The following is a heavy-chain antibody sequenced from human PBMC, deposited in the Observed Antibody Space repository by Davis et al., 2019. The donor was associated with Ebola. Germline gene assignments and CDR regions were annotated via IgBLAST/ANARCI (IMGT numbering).Heavy chain of an antibody. CDR1: GYTFTSYA. CDR2: IDAGNGNT. D-gene: IGHD6-19*01. J-gene: IGHJ4*02. Sequence: AASVNVSCKASGYTFTSYAMHWVRQAPGQRLEWMGWIDAGNGNTKYSQKFQGRVTITRDTSASTAYMELSSLRSEDTAVYYCARGEQWLVQDYWGQGTLVTVSS. V-gene: IGHV1-3*01. CDR3: ARGEQWLVQDY.